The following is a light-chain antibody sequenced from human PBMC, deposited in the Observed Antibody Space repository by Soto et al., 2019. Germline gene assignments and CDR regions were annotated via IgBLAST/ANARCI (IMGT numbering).Light chain of an antibody. V-gene: IGLV3-21*02. CDR1: NIGSKT. CDR3: QVWDAISDQVV. Sequence: SSVLSQPPSVSVAPGQAAKLTCAGNNIGSKTVHWFQQKPGQAPVLVVHDDSARPSGIPERFSGSNSGNMATLTISRGEAGDEADYYCQVWDAISDQVVFGGGTKVPS. J-gene: IGLJ3*02. CDR2: DDS.